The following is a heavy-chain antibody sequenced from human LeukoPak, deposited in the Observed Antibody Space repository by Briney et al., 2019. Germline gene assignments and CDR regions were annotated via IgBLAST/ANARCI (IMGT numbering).Heavy chain of an antibody. J-gene: IGHJ4*02. CDR2: FNGRGDST. CDR1: GFTFSHYG. D-gene: IGHD6-13*01. Sequence: GGSLRLSCEVSGFTFSHYGMSWVRQAPGKGPEWVAGFNGRGDSTYYAESVRGRFTISRDTSKNTLYLQMNSLRAEDTALYYCAKAAVYSSSWTPFDDWGQGTLVTVSS. CDR3: AKAAVYSSSWTPFDD. V-gene: IGHV3-23*01.